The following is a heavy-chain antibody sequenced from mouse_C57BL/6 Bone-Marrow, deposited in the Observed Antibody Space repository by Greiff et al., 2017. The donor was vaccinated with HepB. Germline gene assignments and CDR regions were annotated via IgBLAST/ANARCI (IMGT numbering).Heavy chain of an antibody. J-gene: IGHJ3*01. CDR2: IWWDDDK. CDR1: GFSLSTFGMG. CDR3: ARMDYYGSSYWFAY. Sequence: LKESGPGILQPSQTLSLTCSFSGFSLSTFGMGVGWIRQPSGKGLEWLAHIWWDDDKYYNPALKSRLTISKDTSKNQVFLKIANVDTADTATYYCARMDYYGSSYWFAYWGQGTLVTVSA. V-gene: IGHV8-8*01. D-gene: IGHD1-1*01.